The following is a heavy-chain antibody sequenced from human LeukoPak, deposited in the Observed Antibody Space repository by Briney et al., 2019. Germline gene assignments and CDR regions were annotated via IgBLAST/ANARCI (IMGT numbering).Heavy chain of an antibody. J-gene: IGHJ4*02. CDR1: GFTVSSSY. CDR3: ARGHIGTYHYFDY. CDR2: IYSGGTT. V-gene: IGHV3-53*01. D-gene: IGHD1-26*01. Sequence: PGGSLRLSCAASGFTVSSSYMSWVRQAPEKGLEWVSVIYSGGTTYYADSAKGRFTISRDNSMNALYLQMNSLRAEDTALYYCARGHIGTYHYFDYWGPGNLVTVSS.